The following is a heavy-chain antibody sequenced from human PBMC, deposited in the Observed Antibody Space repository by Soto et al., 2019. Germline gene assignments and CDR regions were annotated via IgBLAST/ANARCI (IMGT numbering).Heavy chain of an antibody. CDR1: GFTFRSYG. Sequence: ESGGGVVQPGRSLRLSCAASGFTFRSYGMHWVRQAPGKGLEWVAVISYDGNNKYYPDSVKGRFTISRDNSKNTLNLQMNSLRAEDTAVYYCAKDHGQLVGMDVWGQGTTVTVSS. J-gene: IGHJ6*02. D-gene: IGHD6-6*01. CDR2: ISYDGNNK. V-gene: IGHV3-30*18. CDR3: AKDHGQLVGMDV.